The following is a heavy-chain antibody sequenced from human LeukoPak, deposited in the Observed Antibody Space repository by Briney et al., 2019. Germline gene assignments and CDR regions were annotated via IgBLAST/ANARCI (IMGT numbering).Heavy chain of an antibody. V-gene: IGHV1-46*01. J-gene: IGHJ4*02. Sequence: ASVKVSCKASGYTFTNYHMHWVRRAPGQGLEWMGIINPRGGSTTYAQKIQGRVTMTSDTSTGTFYMQLSSLTSEDTAVYYCARDGGHYGDSGSWGQGTQVTVSA. CDR3: ARDGGHYGDSGS. CDR2: INPRGGST. CDR1: GYTFTNYH. D-gene: IGHD4-17*01.